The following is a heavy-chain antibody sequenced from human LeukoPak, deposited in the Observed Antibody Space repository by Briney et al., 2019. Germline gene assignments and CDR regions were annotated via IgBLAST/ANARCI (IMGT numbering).Heavy chain of an antibody. CDR2: INPNSGDT. Sequence: GASVKVSCKASGYTFTGYYMHWVRQAPGQGLEWMGWINPNSGDTNYAQKFQGRVTMTTDTSTSTAYMELRSLRSDDTAVYYCARASPQVVRGVIITIPHEYFQHWGQGTLVTVSS. J-gene: IGHJ1*01. CDR3: ARASPQVVRGVIITIPHEYFQH. V-gene: IGHV1-2*02. CDR1: GYTFTGYY. D-gene: IGHD3-10*01.